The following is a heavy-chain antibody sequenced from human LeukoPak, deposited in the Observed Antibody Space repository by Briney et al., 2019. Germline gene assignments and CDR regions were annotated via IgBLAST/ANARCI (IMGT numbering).Heavy chain of an antibody. CDR3: ARGSSGWYYFDY. D-gene: IGHD6-19*01. Sequence: GGSLRLSCAASGFTVSSNYMSWVRQAPGKGLEWVSVIYSGGSTYYADSVKGRFTISRDNSKNTLYLQMNSLRAEDTAVYYCARGSSGWYYFDYWGQGTLVTVSS. CDR1: GFTVSSNY. J-gene: IGHJ4*02. V-gene: IGHV3-66*01. CDR2: IYSGGST.